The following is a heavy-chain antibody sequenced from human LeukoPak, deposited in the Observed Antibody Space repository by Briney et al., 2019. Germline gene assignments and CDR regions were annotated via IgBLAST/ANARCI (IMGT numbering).Heavy chain of an antibody. J-gene: IGHJ3*02. CDR1: GFTITDYW. D-gene: IGHD3-16*01. CDR3: AREGVLRAFDI. CDR2: IKQDGSEK. Sequence: GGSLRLSCAASGFTITDYWMTWLRQAPGKGLEWVANIKQDGSEKFYVNSVKGRFTISRDNAKSSILLQMNRLRAEDTAVYYCAREGVLRAFDIWGQGTVVTVS. V-gene: IGHV3-7*01.